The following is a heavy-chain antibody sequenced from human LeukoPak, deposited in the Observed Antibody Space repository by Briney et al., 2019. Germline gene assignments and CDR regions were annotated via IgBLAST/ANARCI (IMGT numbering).Heavy chain of an antibody. V-gene: IGHV1-46*01. Sequence: GASVKVSCKASGYTFTSYYMHWVRQAPGQGLEWMGIINPSGGSTSYAQKFQGRVTMTRDTSTSTAYMELSSLRSEDTAVYYCARERITMVRGVPLGFDPWGQGTLVTVSS. D-gene: IGHD3-10*01. CDR1: GYTFTSYY. CDR2: INPSGGST. CDR3: ARERITMVRGVPLGFDP. J-gene: IGHJ5*02.